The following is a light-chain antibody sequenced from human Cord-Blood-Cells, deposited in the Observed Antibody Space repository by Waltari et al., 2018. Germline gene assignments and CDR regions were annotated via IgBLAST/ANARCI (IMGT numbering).Light chain of an antibody. V-gene: IGLV1-40*01. CDR3: QSYDSSLSGSV. J-gene: IGLJ2*01. Sequence: QSVLTQPTSVPGAPGQRVTISCTGSSSNIRAGYDVPWYQQLPGTAPKLLIYGNSNRPSGVPDRFSGSKSGTSASLAITGLQAEDEADYYCQSYDSSLSGSVFGGGTKLTVL. CDR2: GNS. CDR1: SSNIRAGYD.